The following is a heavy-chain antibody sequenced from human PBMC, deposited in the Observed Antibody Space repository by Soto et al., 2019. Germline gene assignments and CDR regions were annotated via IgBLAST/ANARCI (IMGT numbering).Heavy chain of an antibody. Sequence: TGGSLRLSCAASGFAFSSHPMSWVRQAPERGLEWVPGISDGGDLTYNADSVKGRFTISRDNSKNILFLQMNSLRAEDTALYYCARRAFGSSRSFDLWGQGTMVTVSS. V-gene: IGHV3-23*01. D-gene: IGHD6-6*01. J-gene: IGHJ3*01. CDR1: GFAFSSHP. CDR3: ARRAFGSSRSFDL. CDR2: ISDGGDLT.